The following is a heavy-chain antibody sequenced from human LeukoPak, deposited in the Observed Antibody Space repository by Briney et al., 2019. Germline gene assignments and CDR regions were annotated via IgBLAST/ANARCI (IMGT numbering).Heavy chain of an antibody. CDR1: GYTLTELS. CDR3: ATLDSTSGFYFDY. D-gene: IGHD2-2*01. Sequence: ASVKVSCKVSGYTLTELSMHWVRQAPGKGLEWMGGFDPEDGETIYAQKFQGRVTMTEDTSTDTVYMELSSLRSEGTAVYYCATLDSTSGFYFDYWGQGTLVTASS. CDR2: FDPEDGET. V-gene: IGHV1-24*01. J-gene: IGHJ4*02.